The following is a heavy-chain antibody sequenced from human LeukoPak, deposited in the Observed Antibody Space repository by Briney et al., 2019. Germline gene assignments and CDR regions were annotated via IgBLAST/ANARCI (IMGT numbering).Heavy chain of an antibody. D-gene: IGHD3-22*01. Sequence: PSGTLSLSCAVSGGSISSYYWSWVRQAPGKGLEWIGYIYYSGSTNYNPSLKSRVTIAVDTSKNQFSLKLSSVTAADTAVYYCARRQDDSSGYYLRYYYMDVWGKGTTVTVSS. CDR3: ARRQDDSSGYYLRYYYMDV. V-gene: IGHV4-59*08. CDR1: GGSISSYY. CDR2: IYYSGST. J-gene: IGHJ6*03.